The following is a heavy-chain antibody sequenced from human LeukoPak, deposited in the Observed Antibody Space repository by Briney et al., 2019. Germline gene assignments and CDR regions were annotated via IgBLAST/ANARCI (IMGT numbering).Heavy chain of an antibody. CDR3: AKAPAGYSYGHYFDY. CDR2: ISWNSGSI. Sequence: GGSLRLSCAASGFTFDDYAMHWVRQAPGKGLEWVSGISWNSGSIGYADSVKGRFTISRDNAKNSLYLQMNSLRAEDTALYYCAKAPAGYSYGHYFDYWGQGTLVTVSS. CDR1: GFTFDDYA. V-gene: IGHV3-9*01. J-gene: IGHJ4*02. D-gene: IGHD5-18*01.